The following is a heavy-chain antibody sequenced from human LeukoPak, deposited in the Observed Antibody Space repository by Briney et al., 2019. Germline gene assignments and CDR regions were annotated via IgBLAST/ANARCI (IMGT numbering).Heavy chain of an antibody. J-gene: IGHJ3*02. Sequence: SETLSLTCTVSGGSISSYYWSWIRQPAGKGLEWIGRIYTSRSTNYNPSLKSRVTMSVDTSKNQFSLKLSSVTAADTAVYYCAREPHYYGSGNDAFDIWGQGTMVTVSS. CDR2: IYTSRST. D-gene: IGHD3-10*01. CDR3: AREPHYYGSGNDAFDI. CDR1: GGSISSYY. V-gene: IGHV4-4*07.